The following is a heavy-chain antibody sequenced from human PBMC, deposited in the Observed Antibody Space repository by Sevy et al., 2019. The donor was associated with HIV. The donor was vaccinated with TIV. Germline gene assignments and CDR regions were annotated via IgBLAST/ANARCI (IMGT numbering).Heavy chain of an antibody. V-gene: IGHV1-2*02. CDR3: XXXXXXXXXEDAFHI. CDR2: INPNSGGT. Sequence: ASVKVSCRTSGYTFTGYYIHWVRQAPGQGLEWMGWINPNSGGTNYAQKFQGRVTMTTDTSISTAYMEPSKLRSDDMXXXXXXXXXXXXXXEDAFHIWGQGTMVTVSS. J-gene: IGHJ3*02. CDR1: GYTFTGYY.